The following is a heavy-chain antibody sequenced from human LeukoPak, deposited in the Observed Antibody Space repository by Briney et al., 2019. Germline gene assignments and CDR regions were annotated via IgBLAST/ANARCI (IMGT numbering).Heavy chain of an antibody. V-gene: IGHV3-23*01. CDR1: GFTFSNYG. D-gene: IGHD2/OR15-2a*01. CDR3: AKGMTFQYYYSMDV. Sequence: GGSLRLSCAASGFTFSNYGMTWVRQAPGKGLEWVSTISGSGGSTSYADSVKGRFTISRGSSRNTLFLQMNSLGAEDTAVYYCAKGMTFQYYYSMDVWGQGTSVTVSS. J-gene: IGHJ6*02. CDR2: ISGSGGST.